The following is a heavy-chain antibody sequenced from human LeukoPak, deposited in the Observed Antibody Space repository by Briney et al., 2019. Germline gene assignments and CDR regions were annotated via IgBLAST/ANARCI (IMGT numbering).Heavy chain of an antibody. J-gene: IGHJ3*02. CDR2: INPNSGDT. D-gene: IGHD2/OR15-2a*01. Sequence: ASVKVSCKASGYTFTGFYIHWVRQAPGQGLEWMGWINPNSGDTNYAQKFQGRVTMTRDTSISIAYMELNRLRSDDTAVYYCARDDVTFDIWGQGTMVTVSS. CDR3: ARDDVTFDI. CDR1: GYTFTGFY. V-gene: IGHV1-2*02.